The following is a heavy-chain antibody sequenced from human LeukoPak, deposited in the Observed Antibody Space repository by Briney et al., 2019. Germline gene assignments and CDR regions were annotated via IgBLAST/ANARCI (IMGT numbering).Heavy chain of an antibody. V-gene: IGHV3-21*01. J-gene: IGHJ4*02. CDR3: ARGEGYSSFYDY. Sequence: PGGSLRLSCAASGFTFSIYSMNWVRQAPGKGLGWVSSISSSISYIYYADSVKGRFTISRDNAKNSLYLQMNSLRAEDTAVYYCARGEGYSSFYDYWGQGTLVTVSS. CDR2: ISSSISYI. CDR1: GFTFSIYS. D-gene: IGHD6-13*01.